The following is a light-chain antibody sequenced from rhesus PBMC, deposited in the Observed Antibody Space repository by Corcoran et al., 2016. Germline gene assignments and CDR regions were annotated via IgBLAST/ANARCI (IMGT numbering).Light chain of an antibody. CDR2: KAS. Sequence: DIQMTQSPSSLSASVGDKVTITCRASQGISSWLAWYQQKPGNAPHLLIYKASILQNGVPSRFSGSGSGTDFTLTISSLQHDDFAASYCLQDSSGPRTFGQGTKVEV. CDR3: LQDSSGPRT. J-gene: IGKJ1*01. CDR1: QGISSW. V-gene: IGKV1-22*01.